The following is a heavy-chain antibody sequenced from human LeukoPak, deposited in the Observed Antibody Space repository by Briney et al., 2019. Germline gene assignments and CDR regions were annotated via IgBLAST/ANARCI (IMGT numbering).Heavy chain of an antibody. CDR2: ISSGGGNT. Sequence: TGGSLRLSCAASGFTFSSYAMSWIRQAPGKGLEWVSAISSGGGNTDYADSVKGRFIISRDNSKNTVFLQMNSLRAEDTGVYYCANRISGSSSWGQGTLVTVSS. CDR1: GFTFSSYA. J-gene: IGHJ5*02. D-gene: IGHD1-26*01. V-gene: IGHV3-23*01. CDR3: ANRISGSSS.